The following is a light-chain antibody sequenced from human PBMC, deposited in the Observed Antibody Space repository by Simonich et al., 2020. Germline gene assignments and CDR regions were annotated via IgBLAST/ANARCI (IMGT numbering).Light chain of an antibody. Sequence: DIVMTQSPDSLAVSLGERATINCKTSQSVLYSSNNKNYLAWYQQKPGQPPKLLIYRASTRESGVPDRFSGSGSGTDFTLTISSLQAEDVAVYYCQQYYRTPWTFGQGTKVEIK. CDR3: QQYYRTPWT. J-gene: IGKJ1*01. CDR1: QSVLYSSNNKNY. CDR2: RAS. V-gene: IGKV4-1*01.